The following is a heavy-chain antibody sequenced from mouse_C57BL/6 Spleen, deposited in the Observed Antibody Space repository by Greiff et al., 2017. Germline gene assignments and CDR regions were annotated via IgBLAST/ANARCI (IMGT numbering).Heavy chain of an antibody. CDR1: GFTFTDYY. D-gene: IGHD1-1*01. V-gene: IGHV7-3*01. CDR2: IRNKANGYTT. CDR3: ARYYGWYFDV. Sequence: EVQLQESGGGLVQPGGSLSLSCAASGFTFTDYYMSWVRQPPGKALEWLGFIRNKANGYTTEYSASVKGRFTISRDNSQSILYLQMNALRAEDSATYYCARYYGWYFDVWGTGTTVTVSS. J-gene: IGHJ1*03.